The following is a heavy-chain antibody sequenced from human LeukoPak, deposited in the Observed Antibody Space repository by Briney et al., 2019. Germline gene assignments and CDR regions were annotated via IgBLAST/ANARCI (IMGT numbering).Heavy chain of an antibody. CDR1: GFTFSSYA. CDR3: ASANLGGYDSPFDY. Sequence: GGSLRLSCAASGFTFSSYAMHWVRQAPGKGLEWVAVISYDGSNKYYADSVKGRFTISRDNSKNTLYLQMNSLRAEDTAVYYCASANLGGYDSPFDYWGQGTLVTVSS. J-gene: IGHJ4*02. V-gene: IGHV3-30-3*01. D-gene: IGHD3-22*01. CDR2: ISYDGSNK.